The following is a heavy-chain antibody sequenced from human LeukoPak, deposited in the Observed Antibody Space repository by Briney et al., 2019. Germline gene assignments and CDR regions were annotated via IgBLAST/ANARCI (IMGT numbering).Heavy chain of an antibody. Sequence: SETLSLTCTVPGGSISSYYWSWIRQPPRKGLEWIGYIYYSGSTNYNPSLKSRVTISVDTSKNQFSLKLSSVTAADTAVYYCARQSRGAFWYFDYWGQGTLVTVSS. J-gene: IGHJ4*02. D-gene: IGHD4/OR15-4a*01. CDR2: IYYSGST. V-gene: IGHV4-59*08. CDR3: ARQSRGAFWYFDY. CDR1: GGSISSYY.